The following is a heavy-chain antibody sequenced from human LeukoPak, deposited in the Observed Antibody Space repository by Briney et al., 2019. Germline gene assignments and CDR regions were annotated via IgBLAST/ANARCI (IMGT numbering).Heavy chain of an antibody. J-gene: IGHJ3*02. CDR2: IKPSGGNT. V-gene: IGHV1-46*01. Sequence: ASVKVSCKASGYTFTSYNLHWVRQAPGQRLEWMGIIKPSGGNTNYAQKFQGRVTMTRDTSTSTVYMELSSLKSEDTAVYYCARVRDGYNDAYDIWGQGTMVTVSS. D-gene: IGHD5-24*01. CDR1: GYTFTSYN. CDR3: ARVRDGYNDAYDI.